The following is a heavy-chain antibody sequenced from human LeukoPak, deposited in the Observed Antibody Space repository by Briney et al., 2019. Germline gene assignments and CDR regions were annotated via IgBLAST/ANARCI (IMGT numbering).Heavy chain of an antibody. CDR2: ISSSSSYI. Sequence: PGGSLRLSCAASGFTFSIYSVNWVRQAPGKGLEWVSSISSSSSYIYYADSVKGRFTISRDNAKNSLYLQMNSLRAEDTAVYYCARDGVLYCSSTSCYFRYYYYGMDVWGQGTTVTVSS. CDR3: ARDGVLYCSSTSCYFRYYYYGMDV. V-gene: IGHV3-21*01. J-gene: IGHJ6*02. CDR1: GFTFSIYS. D-gene: IGHD2-2*01.